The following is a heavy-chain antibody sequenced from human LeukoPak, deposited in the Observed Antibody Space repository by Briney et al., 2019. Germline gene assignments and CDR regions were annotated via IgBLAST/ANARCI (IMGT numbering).Heavy chain of an antibody. D-gene: IGHD6-13*01. CDR3: ARESEQLETVYFQH. CDR1: GYTFTSYG. V-gene: IGHV1-18*01. Sequence: ASVKVSCKASGYTFTSYGINWVRQAPGQGLEWMGWISDYNGKTNYAQKFQGRVTMTTDTSTSTAYMELRSLRSDDTAVYYCARESEQLETVYFQHWGQGTLVTVSP. J-gene: IGHJ1*01. CDR2: ISDYNGKT.